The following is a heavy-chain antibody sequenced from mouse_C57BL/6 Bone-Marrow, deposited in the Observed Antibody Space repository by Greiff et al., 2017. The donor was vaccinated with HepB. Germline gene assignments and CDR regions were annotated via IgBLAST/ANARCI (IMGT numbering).Heavy chain of an antibody. CDR2: ISSGGDYI. Sequence: EVQRVESGEGLVKPGGSLKLSCAASGFTFSSYAMSWVRQTPEKRLERVAYISSGGDYIYYADTVKGRFTISRDNARNTLYLQMSSLKSEDTAMYYCTRDGYYSYYYAMDYWGQGTSVTVSS. J-gene: IGHJ4*01. D-gene: IGHD2-3*01. CDR1: GFTFSSYA. CDR3: TRDGYYSYYYAMDY. V-gene: IGHV5-9-1*02.